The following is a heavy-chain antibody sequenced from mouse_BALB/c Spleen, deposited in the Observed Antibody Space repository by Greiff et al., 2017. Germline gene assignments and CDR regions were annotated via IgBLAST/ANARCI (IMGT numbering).Heavy chain of an antibody. Sequence: EVQLQESGPGLVKPSQSLSLTCTVTGYSITSDYAWNWIRQFPGNKLEWMGYISYSGSTSYNPSLKSRISITRDTSKNQFFLQLNSVTTEDTATYYCARGGLGYDYEFYFDYWGQGTTLTVSS. CDR1: GYSITSDYA. CDR2: ISYSGST. J-gene: IGHJ2*01. V-gene: IGHV3-2*02. D-gene: IGHD2-4*01. CDR3: ARGGLGYDYEFYFDY.